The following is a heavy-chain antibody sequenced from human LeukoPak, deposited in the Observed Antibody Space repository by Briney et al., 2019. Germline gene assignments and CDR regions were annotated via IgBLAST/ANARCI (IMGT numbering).Heavy chain of an antibody. D-gene: IGHD3-10*01. CDR3: AREDYYGSGSYYKP. V-gene: IGHV1-69*05. J-gene: IGHJ4*02. Sequence: SVKVSCKASGGTFSSYAISWVRQAPGQGLEWMGGIIPIFGTANYAQKFQGRVTMTRDTSTSTVYMELSSLRSEDTAVYYCAREDYYGSGSYYKPWGQGTLVTVSS. CDR1: GGTFSSYA. CDR2: IIPIFGTA.